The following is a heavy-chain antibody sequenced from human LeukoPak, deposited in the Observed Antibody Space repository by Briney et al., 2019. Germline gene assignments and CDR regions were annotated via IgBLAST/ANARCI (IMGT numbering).Heavy chain of an antibody. Sequence: PSETLSLTCAVSGGSISSGGYSWSWIRQPPGKGLEWIGYIYHSGSTYYNPSLKSRVTISVDTSKNQFSLKLSSVTAADTAVYYCAIPPLYSSSWYYAFDIWGQGTMVTVSS. V-gene: IGHV4-30-2*01. J-gene: IGHJ3*02. CDR1: GGSISSGGYS. CDR3: AIPPLYSSSWYYAFDI. CDR2: IYHSGST. D-gene: IGHD6-13*01.